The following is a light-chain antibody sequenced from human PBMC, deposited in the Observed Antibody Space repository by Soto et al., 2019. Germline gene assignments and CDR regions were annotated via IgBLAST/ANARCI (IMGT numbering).Light chain of an antibody. CDR1: QTITSW. V-gene: IGKV1-5*03. CDR2: KVS. Sequence: DIQMTQSPSTLSASVGDRVTITCRASQTITSWLAWYKQKPGKVPKLMIYKVSILESGVSSGFSGSGSGKVFTLTFCSLQLDFFEIYYCKKYDDYSFTLGQGTRLEIK. J-gene: IGKJ5*01. CDR3: KKYDDYSFT.